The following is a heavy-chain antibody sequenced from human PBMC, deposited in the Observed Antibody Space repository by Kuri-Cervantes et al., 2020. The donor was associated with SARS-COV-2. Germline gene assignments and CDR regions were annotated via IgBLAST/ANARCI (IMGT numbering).Heavy chain of an antibody. CDR1: GFTFSSYS. D-gene: IGHD2-2*01. CDR2: ISGSGGST. CDR3: ARGGVVPEVSFDY. J-gene: IGHJ4*02. V-gene: IGHV3-23*01. Sequence: LALPFSASGFTFSSYSMSWVRQAPGKGLEWVSAISGSGGSTYYADSVKGRFTISRDNSKNTLYLQMNSLRAEDTAVYYCARGGVVPEVSFDYWGQGTLVTVSS.